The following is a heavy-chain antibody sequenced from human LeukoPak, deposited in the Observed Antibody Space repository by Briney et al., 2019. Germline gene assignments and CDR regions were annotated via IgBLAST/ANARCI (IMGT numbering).Heavy chain of an antibody. Sequence: PGGSLRLSCAASGFTFSSYSMNWVRQAPGKGLEWVSSINSRSTNIYYADSVKGRFTISRDNAKNSLYLQMNSLRAEDTAIYYCARGAETSSLQDYYYGMDVWGQGTTVTVSS. D-gene: IGHD6-13*01. CDR2: INSRSTNI. J-gene: IGHJ6*02. CDR1: GFTFSSYS. V-gene: IGHV3-21*01. CDR3: ARGAETSSLQDYYYGMDV.